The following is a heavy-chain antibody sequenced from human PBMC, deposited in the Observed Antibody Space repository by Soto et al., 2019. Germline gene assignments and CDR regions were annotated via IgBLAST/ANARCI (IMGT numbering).Heavy chain of an antibody. CDR2: IWYDGSNK. V-gene: IGHV3-33*01. CDR1: GFTFSSYG. Sequence: QVQLVESGGGVVQPGRSLRLSCAASGFTFSSYGMHWVRQAPGKGLEWVAVIWYDGSNKYYADSVKGRFTISRDNSKNTLYLQMNSLRAEDTAVYYCASTTGGGWFDPRGQGTLVTVSS. D-gene: IGHD3-16*01. CDR3: ASTTGGGWFDP. J-gene: IGHJ5*02.